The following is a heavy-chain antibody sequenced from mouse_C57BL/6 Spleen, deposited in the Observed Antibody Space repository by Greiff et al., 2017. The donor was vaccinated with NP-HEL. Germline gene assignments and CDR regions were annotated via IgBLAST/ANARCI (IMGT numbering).Heavy chain of an antibody. D-gene: IGHD1-1*01. CDR3: ARELLRRYFDV. V-gene: IGHV5-17*01. Sequence: EVKLMESGGGLVKPGGSLKLSCAASGFTFSDYGMHWVRQAPEKGLEWVAYISSGSSTIYYADTVKGRFTISRDNAKNTRFLQMTSLRSEDTAMYYGARELLRRYFDVWGTGTTVTVSA. CDR1: GFTFSDYG. CDR2: ISSGSSTI. J-gene: IGHJ1*03.